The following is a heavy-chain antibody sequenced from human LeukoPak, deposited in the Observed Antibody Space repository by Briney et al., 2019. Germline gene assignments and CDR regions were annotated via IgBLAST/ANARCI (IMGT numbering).Heavy chain of an antibody. V-gene: IGHV3-11*01. Sequence: PGGSLRRSCEAAGFTFRDYYMGWIRHAPGEGLVWISHISSASFVIDYGESVKGRTTISRDNAKNSLYLQMNSLTAEDTAVYYCARVRDTILPYYFDYWGQGILVTVSS. CDR2: ISSASFVI. CDR3: ARVRDTILPYYFDY. D-gene: IGHD3-3*01. J-gene: IGHJ4*02. CDR1: GFTFRDYY.